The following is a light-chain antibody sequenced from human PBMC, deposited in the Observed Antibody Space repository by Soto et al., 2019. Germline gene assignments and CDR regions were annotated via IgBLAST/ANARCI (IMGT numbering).Light chain of an antibody. J-gene: IGLJ3*02. CDR1: SSDVGSYNY. CDR2: EVS. Sequence: QSALTQPASVSGSPGQSITISCTGTSSDVGSYNYVSWYQQHPGKAPKLRIYEVSDRPSGISIRFSGSKSGNTASLTISGLQAEDEADYYCSSYTSSSTLRVFGGGTKLTVL. CDR3: SSYTSSSTLRV. V-gene: IGLV2-14*01.